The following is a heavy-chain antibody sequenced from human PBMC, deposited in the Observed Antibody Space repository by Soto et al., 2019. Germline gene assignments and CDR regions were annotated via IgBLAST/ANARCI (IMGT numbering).Heavy chain of an antibody. Sequence: LSLTCAVVGDSLRGQSWNWIRQSPGKGLEWIGELDQSGGTNYNPSLKSRAIISDDTSKNQFSLTLTSVTAADTAVYYCVRDDSYGWSGESLDVCGQGTTGTVSS. J-gene: IGHJ6*02. V-gene: IGHV4-34*01. D-gene: IGHD3-22*01. CDR3: VRDDSYGWSGESLDV. CDR2: LDQSGGT. CDR1: GDSLRGQS.